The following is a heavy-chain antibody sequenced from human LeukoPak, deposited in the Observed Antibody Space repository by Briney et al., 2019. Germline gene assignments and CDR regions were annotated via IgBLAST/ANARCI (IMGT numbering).Heavy chain of an antibody. J-gene: IGHJ3*02. CDR1: GYTFTGYY. D-gene: IGHD6-13*01. CDR2: INPNSGGT. CDR3: ARDRSSSWYADAFDI. V-gene: IGHV1-2*02. Sequence: ASVKVSCKASGYTFTGYYMHWVRQAPGQGLEWMGWINPNSGGTNYAQKFQGRVTMTRDTSISTAYMELSRLRSDDTAVYYCARDRSSSWYADAFDIWGQGTMVTVSS.